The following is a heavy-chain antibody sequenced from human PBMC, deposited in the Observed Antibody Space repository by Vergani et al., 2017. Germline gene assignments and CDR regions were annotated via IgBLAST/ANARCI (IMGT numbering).Heavy chain of an antibody. CDR1: GFTFIMHA. D-gene: IGHD2-21*01. CDR3: ARXVCDCSGISCFLRAGEFYYMDV. Sequence: EVHLLESGGDLVQPGGSLRLSCAASGFTFIMHAMSWVRQAPGKGLEWVSTLSASDRRTHYADSVKGRFTISRDISKNMVGLEMSSLRVDDTATYYWARXVCDCSGISCFLRAGEFYYMDVWVQGTTVTVSS. V-gene: IGHV3-23*01. J-gene: IGHJ6*03. CDR2: LSASDRRT.